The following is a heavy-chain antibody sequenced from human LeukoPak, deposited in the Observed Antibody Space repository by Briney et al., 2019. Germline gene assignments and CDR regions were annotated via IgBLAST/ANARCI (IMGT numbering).Heavy chain of an antibody. J-gene: IGHJ4*02. D-gene: IGHD4-17*01. Sequence: ASVKVSCKVSGYTLTELSMHWVRQAPGKGREWMGGFDPEDGETIYAQKFQGRVTMTEDTSTDTAYMELSSLRSEDTAVYYCATFYPTYGDYFDYWGQGTLVTVSS. V-gene: IGHV1-24*01. CDR1: GYTLTELS. CDR2: FDPEDGET. CDR3: ATFYPTYGDYFDY.